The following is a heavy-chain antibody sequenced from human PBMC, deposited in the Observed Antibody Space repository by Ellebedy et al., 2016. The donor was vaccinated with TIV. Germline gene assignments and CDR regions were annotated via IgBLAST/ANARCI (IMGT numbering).Heavy chain of an antibody. CDR2: INAGNGDT. CDR1: GYTFTSYA. Sequence: ASVKVSCKASGYTFTSYAMHWVRQAPGQRLEWMGWINAGNGDTTYSQRFQGRVTITRDMSTSTAYMELSSLRSEDTAVYYCATSSPSTAGYTRFDYWGQGTLVTVSS. J-gene: IGHJ4*02. V-gene: IGHV1-3*01. D-gene: IGHD6-13*01. CDR3: ATSSPSTAGYTRFDY.